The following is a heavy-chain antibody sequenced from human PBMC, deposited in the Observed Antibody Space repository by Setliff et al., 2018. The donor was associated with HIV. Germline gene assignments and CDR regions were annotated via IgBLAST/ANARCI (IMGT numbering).Heavy chain of an antibody. Sequence: ASVKVSCKASGGTFSSYAISWVRQAPGQGLEWMGGIIPILGIANYAQKFQGRVTITADKSTSTAYMELSSLRSEDTAVYYCARGVGFGPFDYWGQGTLVTVSS. CDR2: IIPILGIA. V-gene: IGHV1-69*10. CDR3: ARGVGFGPFDY. D-gene: IGHD3-10*01. J-gene: IGHJ4*02. CDR1: GGTFSSYA.